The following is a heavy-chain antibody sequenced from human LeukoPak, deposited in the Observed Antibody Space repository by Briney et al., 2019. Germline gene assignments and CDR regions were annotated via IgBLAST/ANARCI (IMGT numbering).Heavy chain of an antibody. CDR1: GGSISSGGYY. V-gene: IGHV4-31*03. CDR2: TYYSGST. Sequence: PSQTLSLTCTVSGGSISSGGYYWSWIRQRPGKGLEWIGYTYYSGSTYYNPSLKSRVTISVDTSKNQFSLKLSSVTAADTAVYYCARGVTDYYDTLTSLDIWGQGTMVTVSS. CDR3: ARGVTDYYDTLTSLDI. D-gene: IGHD3-22*01. J-gene: IGHJ3*02.